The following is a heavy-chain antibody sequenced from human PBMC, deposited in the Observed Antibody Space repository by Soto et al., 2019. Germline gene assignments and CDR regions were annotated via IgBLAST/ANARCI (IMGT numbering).Heavy chain of an antibody. CDR1: GGTFSSYA. V-gene: IGHV1-69*12. J-gene: IGHJ5*02. Sequence: QVQLVQSGAEVKKPGSSVKVSCKASGGTFSSYAISWVRQAPGQGLEWMGGIITIFGTAKYAQKFQGRLTITADESTSTTYMDLSSQRSEDKAVYYCARGTMVAATPEGFDPWGQGTLVTVSS. CDR2: IITIFGTA. D-gene: IGHD2-15*01. CDR3: ARGTMVAATPEGFDP.